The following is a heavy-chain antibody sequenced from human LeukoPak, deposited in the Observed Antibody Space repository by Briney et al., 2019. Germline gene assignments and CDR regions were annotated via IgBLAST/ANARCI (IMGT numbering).Heavy chain of an antibody. CDR3: TRMTTGHDY. CDR2: INHSGYT. J-gene: IGHJ4*02. V-gene: IGHV4-34*01. CDR1: GVSFNDYY. D-gene: IGHD4-17*01. Sequence: SETLSLTCAVSGVSFNDYYWSWVRQTPGKGLEWIGEINHSGYTNDSPSLKSRVTLSIDTPRKQFSLNLRSVTVADTGIYYCTRMTTGHDYWGQGTLVTVSS.